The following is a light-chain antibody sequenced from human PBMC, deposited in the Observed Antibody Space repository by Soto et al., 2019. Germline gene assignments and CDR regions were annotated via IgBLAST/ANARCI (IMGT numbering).Light chain of an antibody. J-gene: IGKJ4*01. CDR3: QQYGSSSS. V-gene: IGKV3-20*01. Sequence: EIVLTQSPGTMSLSPGDRATLSCRASQSVSSSYLAWYQQKPGQAPRLLIYGASSRATGIPDRFSGSGSGTDFTLTISRLEPEDFAVYYCQQYGSSSSFGGGTKVDIK. CDR2: GAS. CDR1: QSVSSSY.